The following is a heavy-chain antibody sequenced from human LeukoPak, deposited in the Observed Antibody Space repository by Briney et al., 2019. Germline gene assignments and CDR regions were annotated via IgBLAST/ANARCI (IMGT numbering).Heavy chain of an antibody. CDR3: ARFALLAYCGGDCST. Sequence: PSETLSLTCTVSGGSISSYYWSWIRQPPGKGLEWIGYIYYSGSTNYNPSLKSRVTISVDTSKNQFSLKLSSVTAADTAVYYCARFALLAYCGGDCSTWGQGTLVTVSS. CDR2: IYYSGST. CDR1: GGSISSYY. V-gene: IGHV4-59*01. D-gene: IGHD2-21*01. J-gene: IGHJ4*02.